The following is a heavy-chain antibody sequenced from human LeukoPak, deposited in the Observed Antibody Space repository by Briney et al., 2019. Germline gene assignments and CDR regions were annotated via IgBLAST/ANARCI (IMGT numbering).Heavy chain of an antibody. CDR1: GFTFSSYA. Sequence: PGGSLRLSCAASGFTFSSYAMSWVRQAPGMGLEWVSGISGSGGSTYYADSVKGRFTISSDNSKNTLYLQMNSRRAEDTAVYYCAKDGAVVASGWFDPWGQGTLVTVSS. CDR2: ISGSGGST. V-gene: IGHV3-23*01. CDR3: AKDGAVVASGWFDP. D-gene: IGHD3-22*01. J-gene: IGHJ5*02.